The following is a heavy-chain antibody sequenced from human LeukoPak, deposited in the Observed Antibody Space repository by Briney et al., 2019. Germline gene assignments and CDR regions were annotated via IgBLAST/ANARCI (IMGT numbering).Heavy chain of an antibody. D-gene: IGHD3-22*01. J-gene: IGHJ3*02. Sequence: ASVKVSCKASGYTFTSYGISWVRQAPGQGLEWMGWISAYNGNTNYAQKLQGRVTMTTDTSTSTDYMELRSLRSDDTAVYYWARPLDYYESSGYSHDAFDIWGQGTMVTVSS. V-gene: IGHV1-18*01. CDR3: ARPLDYYESSGYSHDAFDI. CDR2: ISAYNGNT. CDR1: GYTFTSYG.